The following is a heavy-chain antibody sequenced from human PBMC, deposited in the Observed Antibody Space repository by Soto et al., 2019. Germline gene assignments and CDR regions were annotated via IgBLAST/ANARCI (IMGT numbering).Heavy chain of an antibody. CDR3: ARVARGTNYLIDY. CDR2: IYTSGST. D-gene: IGHD3-10*01. J-gene: IGHJ4*02. V-gene: IGHV4-4*07. CDR1: GGSISGYY. Sequence: SETLSLTCTVSGGSISGYYWSWIRQPAWKGLEWIGRIYTSGSTNYNPSLKSRVTMSVDTSKNQFSLKLSSVTAADTAVYYCARVARGTNYLIDYWGQGTLVTVSS.